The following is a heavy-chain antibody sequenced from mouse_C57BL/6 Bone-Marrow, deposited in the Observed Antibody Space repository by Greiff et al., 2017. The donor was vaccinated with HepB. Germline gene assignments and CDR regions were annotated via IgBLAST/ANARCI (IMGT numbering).Heavy chain of an antibody. V-gene: IGHV1-82*01. CDR1: GYAFSSSW. J-gene: IGHJ4*01. D-gene: IGHD1-1*01. CDR2: IYPGDGDT. CDR3: ALNYGSRGYYAMDY. Sequence: VQLQQSGPELVKPGASVKISCKASGYAFSSSWMNWVKQRPGKGLEWIGRIYPGDGDTNYNGKFKGKATLTADKSSSTAYMQLSSLTSEDSAVYFCALNYGSRGYYAMDYWGQGTSVTVSS.